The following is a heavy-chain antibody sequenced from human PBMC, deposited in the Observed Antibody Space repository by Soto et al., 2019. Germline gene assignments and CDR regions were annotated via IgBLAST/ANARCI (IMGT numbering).Heavy chain of an antibody. D-gene: IGHD2-2*01. V-gene: IGHV1-69*01. J-gene: IGHJ6*02. CDR2: IIPIFGTA. CDR3: ARSLGYCSSTSCFVAATPENYYYYGMDV. CDR1: GGTFSSYA. Sequence: QVQLVQSGAEVKKPGSSVKVSCKASGGTFSSYAISWVRQAPGQGLEWMGGIIPIFGTANYAQKFQGRVTITADESTSTAYMELSSLRSEDTAVYYCARSLGYCSSTSCFVAATPENYYYYGMDVWGQGTTVTASS.